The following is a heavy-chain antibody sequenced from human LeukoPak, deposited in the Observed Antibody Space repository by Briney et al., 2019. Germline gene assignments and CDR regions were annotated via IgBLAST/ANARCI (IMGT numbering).Heavy chain of an antibody. Sequence: SQTLSLTCAISGDSVSSNSAAWNRIRQSPSRGLEWLGRTYYRSKWYNDYAVSVKSRITINPDTSKNQFSLQLNSVTPEDTAVYYCARERGPNWNYDLDYWGQGTLVTVSS. J-gene: IGHJ4*02. CDR1: GDSVSSNSAA. D-gene: IGHD1-7*01. CDR3: ARERGPNWNYDLDY. CDR2: TYYRSKWYN. V-gene: IGHV6-1*01.